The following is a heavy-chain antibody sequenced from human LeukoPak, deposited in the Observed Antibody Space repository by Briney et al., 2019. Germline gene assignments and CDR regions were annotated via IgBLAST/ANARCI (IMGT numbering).Heavy chain of an antibody. Sequence: GGSLRLSCVASGFTFSNYDMSWFRQAPGKGLEWVSATSGSGGRTYYADSVKGRFTISRDNSRNTLYLQMNSLRAEDTAVYYCAKGKWSDNWGQGTLVTVSS. CDR1: GFTFSNYD. J-gene: IGHJ5*02. V-gene: IGHV3-23*01. CDR3: AKGKWSDN. CDR2: TSGSGGRT.